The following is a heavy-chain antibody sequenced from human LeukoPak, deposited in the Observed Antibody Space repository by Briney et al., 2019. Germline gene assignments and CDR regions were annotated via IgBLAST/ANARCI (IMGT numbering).Heavy chain of an antibody. CDR2: ISGSSYYT. J-gene: IGHJ3*02. V-gene: IGHV3-11*06. Sequence: GGSLRLSCAASGFTFSDYYMSWICQAPGKGLERVSYISGSSYYTKYADSVKGRFTISRDNAKNSLYLQMNSLRAEDTAVYYCARSSSSGGGDSFDIWGQGTMVTVSS. CDR1: GFTFSDYY. CDR3: ARSSSSGGGDSFDI. D-gene: IGHD2-21*01.